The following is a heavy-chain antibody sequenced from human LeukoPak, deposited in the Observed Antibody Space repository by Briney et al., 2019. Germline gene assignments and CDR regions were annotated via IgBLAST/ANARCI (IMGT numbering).Heavy chain of an antibody. Sequence: GGSLRLSCAASGFTFSNAWMSWVRQAPGKGLEWVGRIKSKTDAGTTDYAAPVKGRFTISRDDSKNTLYLQMNSLKTEDTAVYYCTTPSMVRGPIPDYGMDVWGQGTTVTVSS. V-gene: IGHV3-15*01. CDR3: TTPSMVRGPIPDYGMDV. J-gene: IGHJ6*02. D-gene: IGHD3-10*01. CDR2: IKSKTDAGTT. CDR1: GFTFSNAW.